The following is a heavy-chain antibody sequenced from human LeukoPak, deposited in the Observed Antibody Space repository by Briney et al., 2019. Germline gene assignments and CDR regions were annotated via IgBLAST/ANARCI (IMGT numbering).Heavy chain of an antibody. CDR3: ASTQHRENYYYMDL. J-gene: IGHJ6*03. CDR1: GFTVSSNY. CDR2: VYSGDST. V-gene: IGHV3-53*01. Sequence: GGSLRLSCAASGFTVSSNYMNWVRQAPGKGLEWVSGVYSGDSTFYADSVKGRFTVSRDNSKNTLYLQMNSLTAEDTAVYYCASTQHRENYYYMDLWGKETTVTVSS.